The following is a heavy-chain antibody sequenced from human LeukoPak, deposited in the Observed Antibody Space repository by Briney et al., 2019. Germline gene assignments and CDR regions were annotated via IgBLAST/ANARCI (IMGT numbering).Heavy chain of an antibody. J-gene: IGHJ5*02. CDR3: ARARVVPAAMYNWFDP. Sequence: ASVKVSCKASGYTFTSYDINWVRQATGQGLEWMGLMNPNSGNTGYAQKFQGRVTITRNTSISTVYMELSSLRSEDTAVYYCARARVVPAAMYNWFDPWGQGTLVTVSS. CDR1: GYTFTSYD. CDR2: MNPNSGNT. D-gene: IGHD2-2*01. V-gene: IGHV1-8*03.